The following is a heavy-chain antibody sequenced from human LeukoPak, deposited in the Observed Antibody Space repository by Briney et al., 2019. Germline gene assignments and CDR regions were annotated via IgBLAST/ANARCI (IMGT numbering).Heavy chain of an antibody. V-gene: IGHV3-9*01. CDR3: ASLSLRWPDY. D-gene: IGHD4-23*01. J-gene: IGHJ4*02. CDR1: GFTFDDYG. CDR2: ISWNGGSI. Sequence: GRSLRLSCAASGFTFDDYGMHWVRQAPGKGLEWVSGISWNGGSIAYADSVKGRFTISRDNAKNSLYLQMNSLRAEDTAVYYCASLSLRWPDYWGQGTLVTVSS.